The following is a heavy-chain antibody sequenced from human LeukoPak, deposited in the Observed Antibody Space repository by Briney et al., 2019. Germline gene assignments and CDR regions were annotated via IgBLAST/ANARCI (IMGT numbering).Heavy chain of an antibody. CDR1: GVTFSSNA. V-gene: IGHV3-30*04. Sequence: GRSLRLSCVASGVTFSSNAMHWVRQAPGKALEWVAVVSNDGNNKYADSVKGRFTISRDNSKNTLYLQMNSLRAEDTAVYYCARARIAAAANWFFDLWGRGTLVTVSS. J-gene: IGHJ2*01. D-gene: IGHD6-13*01. CDR3: ARARIAAAANWFFDL. CDR2: VSNDGNNK.